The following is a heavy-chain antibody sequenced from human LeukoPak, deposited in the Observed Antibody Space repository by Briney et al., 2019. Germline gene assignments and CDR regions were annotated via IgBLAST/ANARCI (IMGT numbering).Heavy chain of an antibody. Sequence: SETLSLTCAVYGGSFSGYYWSWIRQPPGKGLEWIGEINHSGSTNYNPSLKSRVTISVDTSKNQFSLKLSSVTAADTAVYYCARIWYSSSSGAWDYWGQGTLVTVSS. CDR3: ARIWYSSSSGAWDY. CDR1: GGSFSGYY. J-gene: IGHJ4*02. D-gene: IGHD6-6*01. CDR2: INHSGST. V-gene: IGHV4-34*01.